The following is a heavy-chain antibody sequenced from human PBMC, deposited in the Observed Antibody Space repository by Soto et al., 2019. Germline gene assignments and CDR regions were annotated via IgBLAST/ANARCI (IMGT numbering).Heavy chain of an antibody. CDR1: GLTVSSIY. D-gene: IGHD5-12*01. CDR2: IYSGGST. CDR3: ARLTGYDWRVDY. J-gene: IGHJ4*02. V-gene: IGHV3-66*04. Sequence: GGSLRLSCAASGLTVSSIYMSWVRQAPGKGLEWVSVIYSGGSTYYADSVKGRFTISRDNSKNTLYLQMNSLRAEDTAVYYCARLTGYDWRVDYWGQGTLVTVSS.